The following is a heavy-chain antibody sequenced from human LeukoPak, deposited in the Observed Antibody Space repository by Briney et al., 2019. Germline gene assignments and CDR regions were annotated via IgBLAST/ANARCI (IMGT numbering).Heavy chain of an antibody. D-gene: IGHD6-19*01. Sequence: ASVKVSCKASGYTFTSYDINWVRQATGQGLEWMGWMNPNSGNTGYAQKFQGRVTMTRNTSISTAYMELGSLGSEDAAVYYCARGEYSSGWYGAYFDYWGQGTLVTVSS. CDR1: GYTFTSYD. CDR2: MNPNSGNT. J-gene: IGHJ4*02. CDR3: ARGEYSSGWYGAYFDY. V-gene: IGHV1-8*01.